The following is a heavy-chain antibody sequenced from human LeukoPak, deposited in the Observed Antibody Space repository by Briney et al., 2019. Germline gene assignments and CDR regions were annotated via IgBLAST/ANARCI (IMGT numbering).Heavy chain of an antibody. J-gene: IGHJ4*02. CDR2: IKQDGSEK. V-gene: IGHV3-7*01. Sequence: PGGSLGLFCAASGFTFSWYWVSLVRQASGEGLEWVANIKQDGSEKYYVDSVKGRFTISRDNAKNSLYLQMNSLRAEDTAVYYCAREVVAAAGSYYFDYWGQGTLVTVSS. D-gene: IGHD6-13*01. CDR1: GFTFSWYW. CDR3: AREVVAAAGSYYFDY.